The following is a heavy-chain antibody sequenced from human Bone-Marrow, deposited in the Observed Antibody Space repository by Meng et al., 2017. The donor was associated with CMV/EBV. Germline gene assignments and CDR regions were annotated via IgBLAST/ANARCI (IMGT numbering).Heavy chain of an antibody. J-gene: IGHJ6*02. V-gene: IGHV3-30*02. CDR2: IRYDGSNK. D-gene: IGHD6-6*01. CDR3: ARDRYGSSAHYYYYYGMYV. CDR1: GFTFSSYG. Sequence: GESLKISCAASGFTFSSYGMHWVRQAPGKGLEWVAFIRYDGSNKYYADSVKGRFTISRDNAKNSLYLQMNSLRAEDTAVYYCARDRYGSSAHYYYYYGMYVWGRGTTVTVSS.